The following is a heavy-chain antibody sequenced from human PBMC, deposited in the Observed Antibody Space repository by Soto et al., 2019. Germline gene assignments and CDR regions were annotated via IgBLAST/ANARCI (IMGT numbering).Heavy chain of an antibody. CDR3: ATGVTIFGVVIIFGY. D-gene: IGHD3-3*01. J-gene: IGHJ4*02. CDR2: IIPIFGTA. Sequence: VASVKVSCKASGGTFSSYAISWVRQAPGQGLEWMGGIIPIFGTANYAQKFQGRVTITADESTSTAYMELSSLRSEDTAVYYCATGVTIFGVVIIFGYWGQGTLVTVSS. V-gene: IGHV1-69*13. CDR1: GGTFSSYA.